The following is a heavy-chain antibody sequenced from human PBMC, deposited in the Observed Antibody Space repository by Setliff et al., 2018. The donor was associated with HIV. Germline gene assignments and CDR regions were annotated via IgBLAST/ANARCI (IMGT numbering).Heavy chain of an antibody. CDR2: ISGYNRKT. CDR1: GYTFINYG. Sequence: ASVKVSCKASGYTFINYGITWVRQAPGQGLEWMGWISGYNRKTTYAQRFQDRLTMTTDTSTTTAYMDLRSLRSDDTAVYYCARGLPADGYAFDLWGQGTMVTVSS. D-gene: IGHD6-13*01. J-gene: IGHJ3*01. V-gene: IGHV1-18*01. CDR3: ARGLPADGYAFDL.